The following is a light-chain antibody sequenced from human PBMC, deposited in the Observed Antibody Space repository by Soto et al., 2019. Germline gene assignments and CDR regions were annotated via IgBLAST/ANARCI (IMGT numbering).Light chain of an antibody. V-gene: IGLV2-8*01. Sequence: QSALTQPPSASGSPGQSVAISCTGTSSDVGGYNYVSWYQQHPGKAPKLIMSEVSKRPSGVPDRFSGSKSGNTASLTVSGLQAEDEADYYCSSYSGSNTYIMFGGGTKVTV. CDR2: EVS. CDR3: SSYSGSNTYIM. J-gene: IGLJ3*02. CDR1: SSDVGGYNY.